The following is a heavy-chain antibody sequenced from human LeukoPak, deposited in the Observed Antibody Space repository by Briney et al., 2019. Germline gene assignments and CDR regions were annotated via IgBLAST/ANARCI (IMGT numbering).Heavy chain of an antibody. CDR3: ARRRIRGGYGPYYFDY. CDR2: IYYIGST. Sequence: PSETLSLTCIVSGGSISSSSYYWGWIRQPPGKGLEWIVNIYYIGSTYYNPSLKSRVTIAVDTSKNQFSLKLSCVLAADTAVYYCARRRIRGGYGPYYFDYWGQGTLVTVSS. D-gene: IGHD3-22*01. CDR1: GGSISSSSYY. J-gene: IGHJ4*02. V-gene: IGHV4-39*01.